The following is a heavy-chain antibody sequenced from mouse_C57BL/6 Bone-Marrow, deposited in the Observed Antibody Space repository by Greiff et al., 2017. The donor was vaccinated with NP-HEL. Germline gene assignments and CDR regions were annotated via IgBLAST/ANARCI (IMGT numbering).Heavy chain of an antibody. CDR1: GYTFTDYE. CDR3: TREDRQLRLRDY. Sequence: VQLQQSGAELVRPGASVTLSCKASGYTFTDYEMHWVKQTPVHGLEWIGAIDPETGGTAYTQKFKGKAILTADKSSSTAYMELRSLTSEDSAVYYCTREDRQLRLRDYWGQGTTLTVSS. V-gene: IGHV1-15*01. D-gene: IGHD3-2*02. CDR2: IDPETGGT. J-gene: IGHJ2*01.